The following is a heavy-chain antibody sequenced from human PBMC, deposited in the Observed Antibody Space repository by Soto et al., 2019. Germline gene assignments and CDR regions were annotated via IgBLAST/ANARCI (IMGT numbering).Heavy chain of an antibody. D-gene: IGHD3-22*01. CDR1: GYTFTSYN. CDR2: INVGNGNT. J-gene: IGHJ4*02. Sequence: QVQFVQSGAEVKKPGASVKVSCKTPGYTFTSYNIHWARQAPGQRLEWMGWINVGNGNTRYSQKFQGRLTLTRDTPGDTAYLELNSLISEDTAVYYCATPQDYDDGLDSWGQGTLVTVSS. V-gene: IGHV1-3*01. CDR3: ATPQDYDDGLDS.